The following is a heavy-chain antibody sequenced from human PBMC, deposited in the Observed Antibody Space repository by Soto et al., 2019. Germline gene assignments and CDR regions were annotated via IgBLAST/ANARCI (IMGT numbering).Heavy chain of an antibody. Sequence: PGGSLRLSCEVSGFPFSIYGMNLVRQSPDKGLEWVSTIGIGGDTYYADSVKGRFTISRDKSKNTLFLQMNSLRDEDTALYFCAKDGTTAGIHYYGMDVWGQGNTFTLSS. CDR2: IGIGGDT. V-gene: IGHV3-23*01. D-gene: IGHD2-2*02. CDR3: AKDGTTAGIHYYGMDV. J-gene: IGHJ6*02. CDR1: GFPFSIYG.